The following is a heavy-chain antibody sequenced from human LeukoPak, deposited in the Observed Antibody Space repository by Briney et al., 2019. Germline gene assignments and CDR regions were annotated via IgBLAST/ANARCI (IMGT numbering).Heavy chain of an antibody. J-gene: IGHJ5*02. CDR1: GGTFSSYA. V-gene: IGHV1-69*05. CDR3: GRGVVSDNWFDP. CDR2: IIPIFGTT. Sequence: GASVKVSCKASGGTFSSYALSWVRQAPGQGLEWMGGIIPIFGTTNYAQKFQGRVTITTDESTSTAYMELSSLTSEDTAVYYCGRGVVSDNWFDPWGQGTLVTVSS. D-gene: IGHD3-3*01.